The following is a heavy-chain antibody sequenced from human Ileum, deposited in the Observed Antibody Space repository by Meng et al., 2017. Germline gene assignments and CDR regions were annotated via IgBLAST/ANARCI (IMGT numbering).Heavy chain of an antibody. J-gene: IGHJ4*02. D-gene: IGHD6-19*01. V-gene: IGHV1-2*06. Sequence: ASVKVSCKASGYTFTAYYFHWVRQAPGQGLEWIGRINPHTGGTNYAQKFQGRVTMTSDTSISTAYMELSTLRSDDTAVYYCARDLRCGWSGSDYWGQGTLVTVSS. CDR3: ARDLRCGWSGSDY. CDR1: GYTFTAYY. CDR2: INPHTGGT.